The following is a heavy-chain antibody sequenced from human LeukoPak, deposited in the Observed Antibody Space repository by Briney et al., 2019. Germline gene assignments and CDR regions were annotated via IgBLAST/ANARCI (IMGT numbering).Heavy chain of an antibody. V-gene: IGHV3-48*01. CDR1: GFTFSSYS. CDR2: ISSSSTV. Sequence: GGSLRLSCAASGFTFSSYSMNWARQAPGKGLEWVSYISSSSTVYYADSVKGRFTISRDNAKNSLYLQMNSLRAEDAAVYYCARDVLLGGSGTHNYYYYYMDVWGKGTTVTVSS. CDR3: ARDVLLGGSGTHNYYYYYMDV. D-gene: IGHD3-10*01. J-gene: IGHJ6*03.